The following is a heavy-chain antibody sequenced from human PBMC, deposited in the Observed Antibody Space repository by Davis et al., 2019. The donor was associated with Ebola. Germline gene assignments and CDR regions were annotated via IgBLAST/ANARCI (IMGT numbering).Heavy chain of an antibody. CDR1: GFTFSSYA. Sequence: GGSLRLSCAASGFTFSSYAMHWVRQAPGKGLEWVAVISYDGSNKYYADSVKGRFTISRDNSKDTLYLQMNSLKTDDTAVYYCTRESGRGGASSTDYWGQGTLVTVAS. J-gene: IGHJ4*02. V-gene: IGHV3-30-3*01. CDR3: TRESGRGGASSTDY. CDR2: ISYDGSNK. D-gene: IGHD2-21*01.